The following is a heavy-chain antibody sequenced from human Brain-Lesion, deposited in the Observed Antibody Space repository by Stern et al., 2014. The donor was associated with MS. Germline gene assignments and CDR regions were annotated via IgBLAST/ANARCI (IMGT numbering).Heavy chain of an antibody. V-gene: IGHV1-2*02. D-gene: IGHD3-3*01. CDR2: IHPNTGGT. CDR1: GYIFTRYY. J-gene: IGHJ6*02. Sequence: VPLVASGAEVKKPGASVKVSCKTSGYIFTRYYIHWVRQAPGQGLEWLAWIHPNTGGTKYAQKFQGRVTMSRDTSISTAYVELSSLTSDDTAVYYCARDQRGITIFGVVTDYYYLGMDVWGQGTTVTVSS. CDR3: ARDQRGITIFGVVTDYYYLGMDV.